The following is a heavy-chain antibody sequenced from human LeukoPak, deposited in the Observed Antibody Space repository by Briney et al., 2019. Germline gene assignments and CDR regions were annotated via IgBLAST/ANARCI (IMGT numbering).Heavy chain of an antibody. CDR2: ISSGSSYT. D-gene: IGHD3-10*01. V-gene: IGHV3-11*06. CDR3: ARDHYGYYGSGSYRRFDY. CDR1: GFILSDYY. Sequence: GGSLRLSCAASGFILSDYYMTWIRQAPGKGLEWVSYISSGSSYTNYADSVKGRFTISRDNAKNSMYLQMNSLRAEDTAVYYCARDHYGYYGSGSYRRFDYWGQGTLVTVSS. J-gene: IGHJ4*02.